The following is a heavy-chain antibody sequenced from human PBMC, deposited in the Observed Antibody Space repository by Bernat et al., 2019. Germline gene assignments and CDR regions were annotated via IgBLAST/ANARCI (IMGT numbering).Heavy chain of an antibody. CDR3: TTGVITSGGVIADAFDI. Sequence: EVQLVESGGGLVKPGGSLRLSCAASGFTFSNAWMSWVRQAPGKGLEWVGRIKSKTDGGTTDYAAPVKGRFTISRDDSKNTLYLQMNSLKTNDTAMYYCTTGVITSGGVIADAFDIWGQVTMVTVSS. J-gene: IGHJ3*02. CDR2: IKSKTDGGTT. D-gene: IGHD3-16*02. V-gene: IGHV3-15*01. CDR1: GFTFSNAW.